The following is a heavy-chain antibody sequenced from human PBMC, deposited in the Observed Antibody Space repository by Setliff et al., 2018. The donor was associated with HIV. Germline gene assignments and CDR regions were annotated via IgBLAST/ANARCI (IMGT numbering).Heavy chain of an antibody. CDR1: GYTFTSYG. CDR2: INAYNGNT. J-gene: IGHJ6*03. CDR3: AREGYSGSYFNYYYYLDV. V-gene: IGHV1-18*01. Sequence: GASVKVSCKASGYTFTSYGITWVRQAPGQGLEWMGWINAYNGNTNYAQELQDRVTMTTDTSTSTVYMELRSLRSDDTAVYYCAREGYSGSYFNYYYYLDVWGKGTTVTVSS. D-gene: IGHD1-26*01.